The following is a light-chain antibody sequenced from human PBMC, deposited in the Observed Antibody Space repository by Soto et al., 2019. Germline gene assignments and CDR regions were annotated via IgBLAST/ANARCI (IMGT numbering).Light chain of an antibody. Sequence: DIQMTQSPSSLSASIGERVTITCRASQSISTHLSWFQHNPGRAPKLLIYAASRLQSGVPSRFSGSGSGTDFTLTISSLQPEDFASYFCQQSYHIPFTFGPGTKVD. V-gene: IGKV1-39*01. J-gene: IGKJ3*01. CDR1: QSISTH. CDR2: AAS. CDR3: QQSYHIPFT.